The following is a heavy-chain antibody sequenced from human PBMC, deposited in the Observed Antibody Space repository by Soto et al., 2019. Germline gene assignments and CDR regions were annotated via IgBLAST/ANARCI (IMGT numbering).Heavy chain of an antibody. CDR2: INQDGGEK. J-gene: IGHJ4*02. V-gene: IGHV3-7*01. CDR3: GSYVPGGGGYDY. D-gene: IGHD5-12*01. Sequence: GGSLRLSCAASGFTFSSYWMNWVRQAPGKGLEWVANINQDGGEKYYVDSVKGRFTISRDNAKNSLYLQMNSLRAEDRAVYYCGSYVPGGGGYDYWGQGALVTVSS. CDR1: GFTFSSYW.